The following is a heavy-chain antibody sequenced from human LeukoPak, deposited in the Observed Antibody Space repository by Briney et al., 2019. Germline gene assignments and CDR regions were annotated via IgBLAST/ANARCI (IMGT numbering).Heavy chain of an antibody. CDR1: GGSMSSSSYY. CDR3: ASVSGSYYNDAFDI. V-gene: IGHV4-39*01. Sequence: PSETLSLTCTVSGGSMSSSSYYWGWIRQPPGKGLEWIGSIYYSGSTYYNPSLKSRVTISVDTSKNQFSLKLSSVTAADTAVYYCASVSGSYYNDAFDIWGQGTMVTVSS. J-gene: IGHJ3*02. D-gene: IGHD3-10*01. CDR2: IYYSGST.